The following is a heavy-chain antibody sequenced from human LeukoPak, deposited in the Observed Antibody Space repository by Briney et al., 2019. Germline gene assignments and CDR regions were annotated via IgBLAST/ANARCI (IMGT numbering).Heavy chain of an antibody. V-gene: IGHV3-9*01. D-gene: IGHD2-15*01. J-gene: IGHJ4*02. Sequence: PGGSLRLSCAASGFTFDDYAMHWVRQAPGKGLEWVSGTSWNSGSIGYADSVKGRFTISRDNAKNSLYLQMNSLRAEDTALYYCAKVTGGGGPFDYWGQGTLVTVSS. CDR1: GFTFDDYA. CDR2: TSWNSGSI. CDR3: AKVTGGGGPFDY.